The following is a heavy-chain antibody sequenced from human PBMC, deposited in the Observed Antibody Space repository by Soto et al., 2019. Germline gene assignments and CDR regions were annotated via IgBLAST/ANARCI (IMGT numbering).Heavy chain of an antibody. J-gene: IGHJ6*02. Sequence: SVKVSCKASGCTFSSYAISCVRQAPGQGLEWMGGIIPIFGTANYAQKFQGRVTITADESTSTAYMELSSLRPEDTAVYYCARDNGRYCSGGSCYSDYYYGMDVWGQGTKVTLSS. CDR3: ARDNGRYCSGGSCYSDYYYGMDV. D-gene: IGHD2-15*01. V-gene: IGHV1-69*13. CDR1: GCTFSSYA. CDR2: IIPIFGTA.